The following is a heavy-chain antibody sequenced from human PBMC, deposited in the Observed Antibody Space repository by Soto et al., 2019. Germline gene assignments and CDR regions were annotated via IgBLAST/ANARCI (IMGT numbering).Heavy chain of an antibody. V-gene: IGHV1-24*01. CDR2: FDPEDGET. CDR1: GYTLTELS. Sequence: GESLKISCKVSGYTLTELSMHWVRQAPGKGLEWMGGFDPEDGETIYAQKFQGRVTMTEDTSTDTAYMELSSLRSEDTAVYYCATVPSPDYAFDIWGQGTMVTVSS. CDR3: ATVPSPDYAFDI. J-gene: IGHJ3*02.